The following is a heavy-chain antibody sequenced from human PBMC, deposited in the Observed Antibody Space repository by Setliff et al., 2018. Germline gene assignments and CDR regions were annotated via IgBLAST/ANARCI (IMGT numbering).Heavy chain of an antibody. CDR3: AKVPITKVYFYMDV. D-gene: IGHD3-10*01. J-gene: IGHJ6*03. Sequence: SETLSLTCTVSGGSISSGSYYWTWIRQPPGKGLEWIGYIYYSGSTNYNPSLKSRVTISVDTSKNQLSLKLSSVTAADTAVYYCAKVPITKVYFYMDVWGKGTTVTVSS. CDR1: GGSISSGSYY. CDR2: IYYSGST. V-gene: IGHV4-61*01.